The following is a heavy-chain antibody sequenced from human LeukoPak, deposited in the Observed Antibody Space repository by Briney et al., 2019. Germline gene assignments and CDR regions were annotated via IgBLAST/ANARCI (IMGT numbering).Heavy chain of an antibody. CDR3: ARWTTAFLDY. J-gene: IGHJ4*02. CDR2: SNPSGDST. CDR1: GYTFTNYY. V-gene: IGHV1-46*01. D-gene: IGHD1-14*01. Sequence: ASVKVSCKASGYTFTNYYIHWVRQAPGHGLEWMGISNPSGDSTNYAQKFQGRVTMTRDTSTSTVYMDLSSLRSEDTAVYYCARWTTAFLDYWGQGTLVTVSS.